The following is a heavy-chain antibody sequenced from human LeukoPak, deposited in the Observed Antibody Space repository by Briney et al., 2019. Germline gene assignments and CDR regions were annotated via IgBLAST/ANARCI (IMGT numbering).Heavy chain of an antibody. D-gene: IGHD2-2*01. CDR1: GGTFSSYA. Sequence: SVKVSCKASGGTFSSYAISWVLQAPGQGLEWMGGIIPIFGTANYAQKFQGRVTITTDESTSTAYMELSSLRSEDTAVYYCARENIVVVPAAIRYFDYWGQGTLVTVSS. V-gene: IGHV1-69*05. CDR2: IIPIFGTA. CDR3: ARENIVVVPAAIRYFDY. J-gene: IGHJ4*02.